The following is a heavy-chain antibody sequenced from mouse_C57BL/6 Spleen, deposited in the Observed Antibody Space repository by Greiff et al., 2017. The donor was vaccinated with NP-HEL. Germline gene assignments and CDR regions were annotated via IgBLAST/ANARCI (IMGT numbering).Heavy chain of an antibody. Sequence: QVQLQQSGAELVRPGTSVKVSCKASGYAFTNYLIEWVKQRPGQGLEWIGVINPGSGGTNYNEKFKGKATLTADKSSSTAYMQLSSLTSEDSAVYFCARGPRRYFDVWGTGTTVTVSS. CDR1: GYAFTNYL. V-gene: IGHV1-54*01. CDR3: ARGPRRYFDV. CDR2: INPGSGGT. J-gene: IGHJ1*03.